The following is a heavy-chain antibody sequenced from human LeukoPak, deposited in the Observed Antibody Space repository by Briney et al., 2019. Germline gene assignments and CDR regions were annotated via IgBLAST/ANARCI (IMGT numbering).Heavy chain of an antibody. CDR3: AREEISDDFWSDYPPVGYMDV. CDR1: GGSFSDYY. J-gene: IGHJ6*03. V-gene: IGHV4-34*01. Sequence: SETLSLTCAVYGGSFSDYYWSWIRQPPGKGLEWIGEINHSGSTNYNPSLKSRVTISVDTSKNQCSLKLSSVFAADTALYYCAREEISDDFWSDYPPVGYMDVWGKGTPVTVSS. D-gene: IGHD3-3*01. CDR2: INHSGST.